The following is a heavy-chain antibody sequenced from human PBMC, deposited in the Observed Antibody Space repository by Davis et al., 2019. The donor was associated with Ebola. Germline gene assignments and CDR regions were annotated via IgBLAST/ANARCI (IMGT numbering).Heavy chain of an antibody. CDR2: ISAYNGNT. D-gene: IGHD5-18*01. Sequence: ASVKVSCKASGYTFSSYGISWVRQAPGQGLEWMGWISAYNGNTNYAQKLQGRVTMTRDTSISTVYMELSRLTSDDTAVYYCARGHNFGYEYWGQGTLVTVSS. CDR3: ARGHNFGYEY. V-gene: IGHV1-18*01. CDR1: GYTFSSYG. J-gene: IGHJ4*02.